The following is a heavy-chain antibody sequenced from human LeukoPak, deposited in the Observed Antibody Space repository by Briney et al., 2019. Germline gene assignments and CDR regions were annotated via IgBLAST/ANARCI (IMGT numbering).Heavy chain of an antibody. Sequence: GGSLRLSCAASGFTFSNYAMSWVRQAPGKGLEWVGRIKSKTDGGTTDYAAPVKGRFTISRDDSKNTLYLQMNSLKTEDTAVYYCTTDVVGATTGYWGQGTLVTVSS. CDR3: TTDVVGATTGY. V-gene: IGHV3-15*01. CDR2: IKSKTDGGTT. D-gene: IGHD1-26*01. CDR1: GFTFSNYA. J-gene: IGHJ4*02.